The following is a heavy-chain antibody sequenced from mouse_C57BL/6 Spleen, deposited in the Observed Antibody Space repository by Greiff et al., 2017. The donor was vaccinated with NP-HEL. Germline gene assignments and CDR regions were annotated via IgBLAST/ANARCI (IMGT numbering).Heavy chain of an antibody. Sequence: EVQLQQSGAELVRPGASVKLSCTASGFNIKDDYMHWVKQRPEQGLEWIGWIDPENGDTEYASKFQGKATITADTSSNTAYLPLSSLTSEDTAVYYCTTAYYRPPGAYWGQGTLVTVSA. J-gene: IGHJ3*01. V-gene: IGHV14-4*01. CDR2: IDPENGDT. D-gene: IGHD2-12*01. CDR3: TTAYYRPPGAY. CDR1: GFNIKDDY.